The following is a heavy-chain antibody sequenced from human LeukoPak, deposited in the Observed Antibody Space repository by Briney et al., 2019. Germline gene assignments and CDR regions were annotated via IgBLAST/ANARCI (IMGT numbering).Heavy chain of an antibody. CDR1: GFTFSSYG. Sequence: GGSLRLSCAASGFTFSSYGMHWVRQAPGKGLEWLAFVSYDGSKKYYSDSVKGRFTISRDNSKNTLFLQMNSLRAEDTAVYSRAKDVKFSWPFYFDYWGQGILVTVSS. V-gene: IGHV3-30*18. J-gene: IGHJ4*02. CDR2: VSYDGSKK. D-gene: IGHD5-12*01. CDR3: AKDVKFSWPFYFDY.